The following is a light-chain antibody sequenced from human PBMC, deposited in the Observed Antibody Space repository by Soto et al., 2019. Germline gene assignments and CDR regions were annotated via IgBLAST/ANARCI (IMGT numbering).Light chain of an antibody. CDR3: QQYNNWPPLT. Sequence: EIVMTQSPATLSVSPGERATLSCRASQSVSSNIAWYQQKLGQAPRLLIYGASSRAPGIPARFSGSGSGTEFTLTISSLQSEDFALYYCQQYNNWPPLTFGGGTKVDIK. CDR1: QSVSSN. J-gene: IGKJ4*01. CDR2: GAS. V-gene: IGKV3-15*01.